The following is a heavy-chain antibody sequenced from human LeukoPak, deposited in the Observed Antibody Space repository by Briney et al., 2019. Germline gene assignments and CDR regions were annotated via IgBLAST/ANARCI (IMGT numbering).Heavy chain of an antibody. V-gene: IGHV3-23*01. CDR3: ARYWDPRVRTFDI. CDR2: ISGNGGSI. Sequence: GGSLRLSCAASGFTVSSSYMNWVRQAPGKGLEWVSLISGNGGSIVYADSVRGRFTISRDNSKNTLYLQMNSLRAEDTALYYCARYWDPRVRTFDIWGQGTVVTVSS. J-gene: IGHJ3*02. D-gene: IGHD2-15*01. CDR1: GFTVSSSY.